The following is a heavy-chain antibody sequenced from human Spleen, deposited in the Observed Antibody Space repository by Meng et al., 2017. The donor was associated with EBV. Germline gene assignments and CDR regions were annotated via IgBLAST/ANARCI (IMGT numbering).Heavy chain of an antibody. Sequence: QVQLKEWGAGLLKPSETLSLTCAVFGGSLSGYHWSWIRQPPGMGLEWIGEIYHTGSTTYNSSLKSRVTLSLNTSNNQFSLNLSSVTAADTAVYYCARGAWDGSGTRPFDHWGQGTLVTVSS. V-gene: IGHV4-34*01. J-gene: IGHJ4*02. CDR3: ARGAWDGSGTRPFDH. CDR2: IYHTGST. CDR1: GGSLSGYH. D-gene: IGHD3-10*01.